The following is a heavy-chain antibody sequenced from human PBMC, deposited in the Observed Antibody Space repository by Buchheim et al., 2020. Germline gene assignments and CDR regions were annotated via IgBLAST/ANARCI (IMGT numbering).Heavy chain of an antibody. CDR2: IYYSGST. D-gene: IGHD3-22*01. Sequence: QVQLQESGPGLVKPSETLSLTCTVSGCSVSSGSYYWSWIRQPPGKGLEWIGYIYYSGSTNYNPSLKSRVTLSVDTSKNQFSLKLSSVTAADTAVYYCARTFYYDSSGYPPAFFFDYWGQGTL. CDR3: ARTFYYDSSGYPPAFFFDY. V-gene: IGHV4-61*01. CDR1: GCSVSSGSYY. J-gene: IGHJ4*02.